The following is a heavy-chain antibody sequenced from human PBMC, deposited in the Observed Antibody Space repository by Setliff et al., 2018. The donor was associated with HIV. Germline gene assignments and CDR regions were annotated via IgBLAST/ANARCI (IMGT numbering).Heavy chain of an antibody. V-gene: IGHV1-8*02. Sequence: ASVKVSCKASGYTSTNYDINWVRQAPGQGLEWMGWMNPNSGNTGYAQKFQGRVTMTRNTSIRTAYMELRSLRSDDTAVYYCARGTINNHFDYWGQGTLVTVSS. CDR2: MNPNSGNT. J-gene: IGHJ4*02. CDR3: ARGTINNHFDY. D-gene: IGHD2-21*01. CDR1: GYTSTNYD.